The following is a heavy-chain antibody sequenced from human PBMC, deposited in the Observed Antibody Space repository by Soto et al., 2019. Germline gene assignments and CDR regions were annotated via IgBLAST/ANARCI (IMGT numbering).Heavy chain of an antibody. V-gene: IGHV1-69*01. Sequence: QAQVVQSGAEVRKPGSSVKLSCKASEGTFNSYAIAWVRQAPGQGLEWMGGIIPYYDTLNYAQRFQDRVTITADDSTNTVYMELSSLRSDDTAVYFCASGASRWYPYFFDSWAQGTLVTVSS. CDR2: IIPYYDTL. D-gene: IGHD6-13*01. CDR3: ASGASRWYPYFFDS. J-gene: IGHJ4*02. CDR1: EGTFNSYA.